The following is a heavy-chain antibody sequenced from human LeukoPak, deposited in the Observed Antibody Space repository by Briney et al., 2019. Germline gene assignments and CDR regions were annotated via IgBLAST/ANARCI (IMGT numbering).Heavy chain of an antibody. D-gene: IGHD3-9*01. Sequence: ASVKVSCKASGYTFTGYYMHWVRQAPGQGLEWMGWINPNSGGTNYAQKFQGRVTMTRDTSISTAYMELSRLRSDDTAVYYCARRARAGSRLTGYNWFDPWGQGTLVTVSS. CDR3: ARRARAGSRLTGYNWFDP. CDR2: INPNSGGT. CDR1: GYTFTGYY. V-gene: IGHV1-2*02. J-gene: IGHJ5*02.